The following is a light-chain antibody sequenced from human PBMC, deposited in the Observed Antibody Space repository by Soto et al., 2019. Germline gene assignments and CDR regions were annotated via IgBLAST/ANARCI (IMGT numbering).Light chain of an antibody. Sequence: EIVMTQSPPTLYVSPRERVTLCCRVSQSVGGNVAWYQQRPGQAPRLLIFRASTRASGVPARISDSGYGTEFTLTISSLLAEDIGGYYCQQYYNWPPLTFGGGTKVEIK. V-gene: IGKV3-15*01. CDR2: RAS. CDR3: QQYYNWPPLT. CDR1: QSVGGN. J-gene: IGKJ4*01.